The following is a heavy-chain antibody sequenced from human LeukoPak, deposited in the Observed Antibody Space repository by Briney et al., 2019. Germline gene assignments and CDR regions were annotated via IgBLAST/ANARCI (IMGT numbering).Heavy chain of an antibody. V-gene: IGHV3-74*01. D-gene: IGHD3-22*01. CDR1: GFTFSSYW. J-gene: IGHJ4*02. CDR3: AKAMLMTYYYDSSGYVSDY. CDR2: INSDGSST. Sequence: PGGSLRLSCAASGFTFSSYWMHWVRQAPGKGLVWVSRINSDGSSTSYADSVKGRFTISRDNSKNTLYLQMNSLRAEDTAVYYCAKAMLMTYYYDSSGYVSDYWGQGTLVTVSS.